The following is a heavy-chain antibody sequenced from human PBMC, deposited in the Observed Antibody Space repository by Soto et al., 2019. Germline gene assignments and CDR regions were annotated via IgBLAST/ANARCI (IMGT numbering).Heavy chain of an antibody. J-gene: IGHJ6*01. CDR2: TYYRSRWHN. Sequence: SQTLSLTCAISGDSVSNIDAVWNWIRQSPSRGLEWLGRTYYRSRWHNEYALSVKSRMTINPDTSRNQFSLQLSSVTAADTAVYYCARDSVVTEGGLLGYYGMDV. CDR1: GDSVSNIDAV. D-gene: IGHD2-21*02. CDR3: ARDSVVTEGGLLGYYGMDV. V-gene: IGHV6-1*01.